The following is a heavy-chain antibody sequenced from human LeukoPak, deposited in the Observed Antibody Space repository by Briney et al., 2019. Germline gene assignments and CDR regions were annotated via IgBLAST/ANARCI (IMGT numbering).Heavy chain of an antibody. J-gene: IGHJ4*02. CDR2: ISGSGGST. CDR3: AIATSYGVPSHFDY. D-gene: IGHD1-26*01. Sequence: GGSLRLSCAPSGFTFSSYVMSWVRQAPGKGLEWVSAISGSGGSTYYADSVKGRFTISRDNSKNTLYLQMNSLRAEDTAVYYCAIATSYGVPSHFDYWGQGTLVGVCS. V-gene: IGHV3-23*01. CDR1: GFTFSSYV.